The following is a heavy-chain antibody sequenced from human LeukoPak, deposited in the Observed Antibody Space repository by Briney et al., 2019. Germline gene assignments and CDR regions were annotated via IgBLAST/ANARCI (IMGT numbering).Heavy chain of an antibody. CDR3: ARGQVAAPPY. CDR2: INHSGST. Sequence: SETLSLTCAVYGGSFSGYYWSWIRQPPRKGLEWIGEINHSGSTNYNPSLKSRVTISVDMSKNQFSLKLSSVTAADTAVNYCARGQVAAPPYWGQGTLVTVSS. J-gene: IGHJ4*02. D-gene: IGHD6-19*01. V-gene: IGHV4-34*01. CDR1: GGSFSGYY.